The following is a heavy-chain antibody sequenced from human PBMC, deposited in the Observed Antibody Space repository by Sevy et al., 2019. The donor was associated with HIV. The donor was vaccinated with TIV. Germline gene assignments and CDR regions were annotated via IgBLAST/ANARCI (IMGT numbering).Heavy chain of an antibody. J-gene: IGHJ4*02. D-gene: IGHD3-3*01. CDR3: TTDRHVLRFLEWLPNPYYFDY. CDR1: GFTFSNAW. CDR2: IKSKTDGGTT. Sequence: GGSLRLSCAASGFTFSNAWMSWVRQAPGKGLEWVGRIKSKTDGGTTDYAAPVKGRFTISRDGSKNTLYLQMNSLTTEDTAVYYCTTDRHVLRFLEWLPNPYYFDYWGQGTLVTVSS. V-gene: IGHV3-15*01.